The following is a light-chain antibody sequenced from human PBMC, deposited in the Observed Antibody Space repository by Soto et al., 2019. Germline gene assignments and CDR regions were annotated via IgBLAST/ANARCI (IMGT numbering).Light chain of an antibody. V-gene: IGLV2-14*03. CDR3: CSLTTSHTYV. J-gene: IGLJ1*01. CDR2: HVT. Sequence: QSALTQPASVSGSPGQSITISCTGTSSDIGHYDYVSWYQQHPVKAPKLMIYHVTYRPSGVSNRYSGSKSGKSASLTISWLQADDEADYYCCSLTTSHTYVFGSGTKVTVL. CDR1: SSDIGHYDY.